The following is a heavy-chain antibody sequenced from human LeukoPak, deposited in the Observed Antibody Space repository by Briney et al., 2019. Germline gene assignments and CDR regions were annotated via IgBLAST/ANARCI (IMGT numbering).Heavy chain of an antibody. CDR1: GGSFSGYY. Sequence: PSETLSLTCAVYGGSFSGYYWSWIRQPPGKGLEWIGEINHSGSTNYNPSLKSRVTISVDTSKNQFSLKLSSVTAADTAVYYCARDVNSWGIAAAGTYYYYYYMDVWGKGTTVTVSS. D-gene: IGHD6-13*01. CDR3: ARDVNSWGIAAAGTYYYYYYMDV. CDR2: INHSGST. J-gene: IGHJ6*03. V-gene: IGHV4-34*01.